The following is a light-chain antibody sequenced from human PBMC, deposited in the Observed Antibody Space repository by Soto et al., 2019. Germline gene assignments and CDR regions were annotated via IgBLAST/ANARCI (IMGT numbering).Light chain of an antibody. CDR1: QSISSW. J-gene: IGKJ1*01. CDR3: QQYTSYPWT. Sequence: DIQMTQSPSTLSASVGDRVTITCRASQSISSWLAWFQQKAGKAPKLQIYEASRLESGVPSRISGSGSGTEFTLAISSLQPDDFATYYCQQYTSYPWTFGQGTKVDIK. CDR2: EAS. V-gene: IGKV1-5*03.